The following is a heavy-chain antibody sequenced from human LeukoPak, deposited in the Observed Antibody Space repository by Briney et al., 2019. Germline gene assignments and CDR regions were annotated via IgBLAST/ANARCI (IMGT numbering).Heavy chain of an antibody. CDR2: IWYDGTDK. CDR1: GFTFSSYG. V-gene: IGHV3-33*01. D-gene: IGHD3-10*01. J-gene: IGHJ6*02. Sequence: GGSLRLSCAASGFTFSSYGMHWVRQGPGKGLEWVTFIWYDGTDKNYADSVKGRFTISRDNSKNTLYLQMNSLRAEDTAVYYCARSGSTYYYGMVVWGQGTTVTVSS. CDR3: ARSGSTYYYGMVV.